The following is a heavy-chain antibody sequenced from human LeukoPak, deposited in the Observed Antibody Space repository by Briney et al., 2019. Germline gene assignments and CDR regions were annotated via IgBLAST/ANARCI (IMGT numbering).Heavy chain of an antibody. J-gene: IGHJ4*02. CDR1: GFSFSTYS. V-gene: IGHV3-21*01. Sequence: GGSLRLSCAASGFSFSTYSMNWVRQAPGKGLEWVSSISSSGGYIYYADSVKGRFTISRDNANNSLYLQMNSLRAEDTAVYYCARVGFREYYFDYWGQGTLVTVSS. CDR3: ARVGFREYYFDY. CDR2: ISSSGGYI. D-gene: IGHD3-10*01.